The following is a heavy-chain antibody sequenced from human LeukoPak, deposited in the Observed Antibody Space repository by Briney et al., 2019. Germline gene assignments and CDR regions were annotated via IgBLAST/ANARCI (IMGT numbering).Heavy chain of an antibody. CDR2: INHSGST. J-gene: IGHJ5*02. CDR1: GGSFSGYY. Sequence: PSETLSLTCAVYGGSFSGYYWSWIRQPPGKGLEWIGEINHSGSTNYNPSLKSRVTISVDTSKNQFSLKLSSVTAADTAVYYCARGVRGVIKKGNWFDPSGQGTLVTGSS. V-gene: IGHV4-34*01. D-gene: IGHD3-10*01. CDR3: ARGVRGVIKKGNWFDP.